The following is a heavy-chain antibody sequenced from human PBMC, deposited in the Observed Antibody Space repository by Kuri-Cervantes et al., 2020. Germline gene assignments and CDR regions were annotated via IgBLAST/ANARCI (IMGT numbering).Heavy chain of an antibody. CDR2: ISWNSGSI. CDR3: ARSSAGSGYFDY. CDR1: GFTFDDYA. J-gene: IGHJ4*02. V-gene: IGHV3-9*01. D-gene: IGHD3-10*01. Sequence: LSLTCAASGFTFDDYAMHWVRQAPGKGLEWVSGISWNSGSIGYADSVKGRFTISRDNSKSTLYLQMNSLRAEDTAVYYCARSSAGSGYFDYWGQGTLVTVSS.